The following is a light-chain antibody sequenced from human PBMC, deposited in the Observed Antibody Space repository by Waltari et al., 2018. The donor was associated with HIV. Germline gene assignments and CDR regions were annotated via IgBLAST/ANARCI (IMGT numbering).Light chain of an antibody. CDR2: KNN. CDR3: AAWDDSLSAHV. V-gene: IGLV1-47*01. J-gene: IGLJ1*01. CDR1: SSNIGRNY. Sequence: QSVLTQPPSASGTPGQRVTISCSGSSSNIGRNYVYWYQQLPGTAPKLLIYKNNQRPSGVPDRFSGSKSGTSASLAISGLRSEDEAEYYCAAWDDSLSAHVFGTGTKVTVL.